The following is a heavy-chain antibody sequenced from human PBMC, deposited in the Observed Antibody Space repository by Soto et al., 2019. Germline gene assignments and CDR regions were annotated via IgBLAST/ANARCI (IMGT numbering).Heavy chain of an antibody. J-gene: IGHJ6*03. CDR2: INSDGSST. Sequence: GGSLRLSCAASGFTFSSYWMHWVRQAPGKGLVWVSRINSDGSSTSYADSVKGRFTISRDNAKNTLYLQMNSLRAEDTAVYYRARVMSPTNYYYYMDVWGKGTTVTVSS. CDR1: GFTFSSYW. CDR3: ARVMSPTNYYYYMDV. D-gene: IGHD3-10*02. V-gene: IGHV3-74*01.